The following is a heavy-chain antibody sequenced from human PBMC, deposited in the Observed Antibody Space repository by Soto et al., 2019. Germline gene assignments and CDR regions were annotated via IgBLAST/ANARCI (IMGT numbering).Heavy chain of an antibody. J-gene: IGHJ6*03. CDR1: GGSISSSSYY. CDR3: ARLEGGLTTTIGYYYYYYMDV. D-gene: IGHD1-26*01. Sequence: PSETLSLTCTVSGGSISSSSYYWGWIRQPPGKGLEWIGSIYYSGSTYYNPSLKSRVTISVDTSKNQFSLKLSSVTAADTAVYYCARLEGGLTTTIGYYYYYYMDVWGKGTTVTVSS. CDR2: IYYSGST. V-gene: IGHV4-39*01.